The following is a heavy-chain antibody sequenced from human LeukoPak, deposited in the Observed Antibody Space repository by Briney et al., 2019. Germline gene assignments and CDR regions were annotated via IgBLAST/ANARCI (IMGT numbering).Heavy chain of an antibody. Sequence: GGSLRLSCAASGFTFSSYAMSWVRQAPGKGLERVSAISGSGGSTYYADFVKGRFTISRDNSKNTLYLQMNSLRAEDTAVYYCAKDGQYQLLYTWFDPWGQGTLVTVSS. CDR1: GFTFSSYA. CDR3: AKDGQYQLLYTWFDP. J-gene: IGHJ5*02. D-gene: IGHD2-2*02. CDR2: ISGSGGST. V-gene: IGHV3-23*01.